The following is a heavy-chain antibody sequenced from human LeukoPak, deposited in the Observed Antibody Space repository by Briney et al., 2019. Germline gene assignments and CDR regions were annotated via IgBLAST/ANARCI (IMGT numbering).Heavy chain of an antibody. CDR1: GYTFTSYG. Sequence: ASVKVSCKASGYTFTSYGINWVRQAPGQGVEWMGWISAYNGNTNYAQKLQGRVTMTPHTSPSTAYIELTSLRSDDTAVYYCARRRTAYCGGDCYPTYYYYYGMDVWGQGTTVTVSS. V-gene: IGHV1-18*01. CDR2: ISAYNGNT. J-gene: IGHJ6*02. CDR3: ARRRTAYCGGDCYPTYYYYYGMDV. D-gene: IGHD2-21*02.